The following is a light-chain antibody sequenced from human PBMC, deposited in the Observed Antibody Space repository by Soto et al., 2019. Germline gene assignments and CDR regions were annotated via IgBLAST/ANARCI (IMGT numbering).Light chain of an antibody. CDR3: QQFNNWPQT. J-gene: IGKJ1*01. CDR2: GAS. V-gene: IGKV3-15*01. CDR1: QSVSSN. Sequence: EIVMTQSPATLSVSPGERATLSCRASQSVSSNLAWYQQKSGQAPRLLIYGASTRATGIPARFSGSGSGTECTLTISSLQSEDFAVYFCQQFNNWPQTFGQGTKVDIK.